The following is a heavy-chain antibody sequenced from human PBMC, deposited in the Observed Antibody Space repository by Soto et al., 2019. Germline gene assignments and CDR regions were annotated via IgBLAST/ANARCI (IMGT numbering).Heavy chain of an antibody. Sequence: EVQLVESGGGLVQPGGSLRLSCEASGFTFSNAWMNWVRQAPGKGLEWVGRIRSNADGGTADYAAPVKGRFTFSRDDSQNTLFLEMNSLKTADTAVYFCTTSISGLVTGHWGQGTLVTVSS. CDR3: TTSISGLVTGH. CDR1: GFTFSNAW. D-gene: IGHD3-3*01. V-gene: IGHV3-15*07. J-gene: IGHJ4*02. CDR2: IRSNADGGTA.